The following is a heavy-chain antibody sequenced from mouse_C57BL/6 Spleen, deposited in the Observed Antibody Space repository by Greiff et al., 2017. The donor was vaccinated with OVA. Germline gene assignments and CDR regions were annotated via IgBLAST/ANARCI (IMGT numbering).Heavy chain of an antibody. V-gene: IGHV1-55*01. D-gene: IGHD1-1*01. CDR3: ARLNYYGNYFDY. Sequence: QVQLQQPGAELVKPGASVKMSCKASGYTFTSYWITWVKQRPGQGPEWIGDIYPGSGSTNYNEKFKSKATLTVDTSSSTAYMQLSSLTSEDSAVYYCARLNYYGNYFDYWGQGTTLTVSS. J-gene: IGHJ2*01. CDR1: GYTFTSYW. CDR2: IYPGSGST.